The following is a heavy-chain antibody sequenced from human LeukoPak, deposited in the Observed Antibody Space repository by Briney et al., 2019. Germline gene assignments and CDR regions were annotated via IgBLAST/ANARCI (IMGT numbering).Heavy chain of an antibody. D-gene: IGHD6-25*01. CDR2: IYTSGST. J-gene: IGHJ4*02. V-gene: IGHV4-61*02. Sequence: SETLSLTCTVSGGSISSGSYYWSWIRQPAGKGLEWIGRIYTSGSTNYNPSLKSRVTISVDTSKNQFSLKLSSVTAADTAVYYCARDGPQQRRRSPFDYWGQGTLVTVSS. CDR1: GGSISSGSYY. CDR3: ARDGPQQRRRSPFDY.